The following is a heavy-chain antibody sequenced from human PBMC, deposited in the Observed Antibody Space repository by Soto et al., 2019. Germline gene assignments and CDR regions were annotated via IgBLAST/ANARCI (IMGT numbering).Heavy chain of an antibody. Sequence: SVKVSCKASGYTFTYRYLHWVRQAPGQALEWMGWITPFNGNTNYAQKFQDRVTITRDRSMSTAYMELSSLRSEDTAMYYCARGNYYDSSGPWFDPWGQGTLVTVSS. CDR1: GYTFTYRY. J-gene: IGHJ5*02. V-gene: IGHV1-45*02. CDR2: ITPFNGNT. D-gene: IGHD3-22*01. CDR3: ARGNYYDSSGPWFDP.